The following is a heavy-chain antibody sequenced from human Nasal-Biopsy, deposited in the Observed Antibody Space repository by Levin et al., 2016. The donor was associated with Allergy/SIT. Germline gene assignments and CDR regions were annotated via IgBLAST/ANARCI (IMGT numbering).Heavy chain of an antibody. CDR3: GSSGL. CDR1: PILFSKYW. D-gene: IGHD3-10*01. V-gene: IGHV3-7*03. J-gene: IGHJ4*02. CDR2: IKEDGSET. Sequence: GGSLRLSCTGSPILFSKYWMSWVRQAPGKGLEWLANIKEDGSETHYLDSVKGRFTIYRDNAKNSAFLQMDSLRVEDAGVYFCGSSGLWGQGT.